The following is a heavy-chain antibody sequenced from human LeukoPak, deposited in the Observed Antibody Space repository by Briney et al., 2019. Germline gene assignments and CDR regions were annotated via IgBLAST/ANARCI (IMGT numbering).Heavy chain of an antibody. D-gene: IGHD1-1*01. V-gene: IGHV3-30*02. Sequence: PGGSLRLSCAASGFTFSYYGMHWVRQAPGKGLEWVAYVASDGNFRDYVDSVKGRFTVSGDNSKDTLYLQMDSLRTEDTGVYYCANLPYNWNTHFDDYWGHGTLVTVSS. CDR2: VASDGNFR. CDR1: GFTFSYYG. J-gene: IGHJ4*01. CDR3: ANLPYNWNTHFDDY.